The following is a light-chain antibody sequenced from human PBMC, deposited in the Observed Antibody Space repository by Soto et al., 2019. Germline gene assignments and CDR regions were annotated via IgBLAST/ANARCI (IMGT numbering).Light chain of an antibody. CDR1: QSVNNN. Sequence: EIVMTQSPATVSVSPGERATLSCRASQSVNNNLAWYQQKPGLAPRLLMYDASTRATGIPARFSGSGSGTEFTLTISSLQSEDFAVYYCQQYNNWVTFGGGTKVEIK. CDR3: QQYNNWVT. J-gene: IGKJ4*01. CDR2: DAS. V-gene: IGKV3-15*01.